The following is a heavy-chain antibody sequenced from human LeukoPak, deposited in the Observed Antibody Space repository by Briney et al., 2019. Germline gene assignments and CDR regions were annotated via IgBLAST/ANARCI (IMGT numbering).Heavy chain of an antibody. Sequence: ASVKVSCKASGYTFTGYYMHWVRQAPGQGLEWMGWINPNSGGTNYAQKFQGWVTMTRDTSISTAYMELSSLRSEDTAVYYCARPGENCSSTSCSPNDAFDIWGQGTMVTVSS. CDR2: INPNSGGT. D-gene: IGHD2-2*01. J-gene: IGHJ3*02. CDR1: GYTFTGYY. CDR3: ARPGENCSSTSCSPNDAFDI. V-gene: IGHV1-2*04.